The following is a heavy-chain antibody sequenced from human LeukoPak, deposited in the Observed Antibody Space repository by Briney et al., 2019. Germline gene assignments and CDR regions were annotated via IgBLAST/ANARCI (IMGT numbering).Heavy chain of an antibody. CDR1: GGTFSSYA. D-gene: IGHD1-7*01. CDR3: ARVVTGTTGDYLDY. CDR2: IIPIFGTA. Sequence: SVKVSCKASGGTFSSYAISWVRQAPGQGLEWMGGIIPIFGTANYAQKFQGRVTITADESTSTAYMELSSLRSEDTAVYYCARVVTGTTGDYLDYWGQGTLVTVSS. V-gene: IGHV1-69*13. J-gene: IGHJ4*02.